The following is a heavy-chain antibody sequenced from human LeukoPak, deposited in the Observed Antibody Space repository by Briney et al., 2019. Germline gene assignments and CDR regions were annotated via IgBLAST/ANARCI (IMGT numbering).Heavy chain of an antibody. CDR3: ARGFGGPVYGFYYYYGMDV. V-gene: IGHV4-34*01. D-gene: IGHD3-10*01. CDR1: GGSFSGYY. J-gene: IGHJ6*02. CDR2: INHSGST. Sequence: PSETLSLTCAVYGGSFSGYYWSWIRQPPGKGLEWIGEINHSGSTNYNPSLKSRVTISVDTSKNQFSLKLSSVTAADTAVYYCARGFGGPVYGFYYYYGMDVWGQGTTVTVSS.